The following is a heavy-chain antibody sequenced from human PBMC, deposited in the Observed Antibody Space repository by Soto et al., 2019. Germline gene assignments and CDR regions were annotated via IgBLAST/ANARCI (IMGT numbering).Heavy chain of an antibody. J-gene: IGHJ5*02. D-gene: IGHD3-3*01. CDR3: ARGLTIFGVVSSFDP. CDR2: IYYSGST. CDR1: GGSISSYY. Sequence: SETLSLTCTVSGGSISSYYWSWIRQPPGKGLEWIGYIYYSGSTNYNPSLKSRVTISVDTSKNQFSLKLSSVTAADTAVYYCARGLTIFGVVSSFDPWGQGTLVT. V-gene: IGHV4-59*01.